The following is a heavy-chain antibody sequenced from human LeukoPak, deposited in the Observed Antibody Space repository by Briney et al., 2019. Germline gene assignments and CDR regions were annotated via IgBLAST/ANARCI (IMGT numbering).Heavy chain of an antibody. CDR3: ASRVYGLGSFNY. CDR2: IYNSGTT. D-gene: IGHD3-10*01. V-gene: IGHV4-39*01. J-gene: IGHJ4*01. Sequence: SETLSLTCTVSGDSISSTSYCWDWIRQPPGKGLEWIGSIYNSGTTYYNPSLKSRVTISVDTSKNQFSLKVSSVTAADTAVYYCASRVYGLGSFNYWGQGTLVTVSS. CDR1: GDSISSTSYC.